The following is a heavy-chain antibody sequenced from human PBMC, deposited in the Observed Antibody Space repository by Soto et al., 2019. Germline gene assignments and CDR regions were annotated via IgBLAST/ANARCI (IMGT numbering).Heavy chain of an antibody. CDR2: IYSGGNT. V-gene: IGHV3-53*01. J-gene: IGHJ3*02. D-gene: IGHD1-1*01. CDR1: GLTVSNNY. Sequence: EVQLVESGGGLIQPGGSLRLSCAASGLTVSNNYMSWVRQAPGKGLEWVSVIYSGGNTNYADSVKGRFIISRDNSKNTVHLQKNNLRAEATAVYYCASGPNDGFIWGQGTTVTGSS. CDR3: ASGPNDGFI.